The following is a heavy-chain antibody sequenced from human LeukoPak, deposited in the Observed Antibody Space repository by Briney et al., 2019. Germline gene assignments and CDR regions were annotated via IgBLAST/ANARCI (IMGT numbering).Heavy chain of an antibody. V-gene: IGHV3-33*01. CDR3: ARDDVGGVAARPLGY. CDR2: IWYDGSNK. D-gene: IGHD6-6*01. CDR1: GFTFSSYG. J-gene: IGHJ4*02. Sequence: PGGSLRLSCAASGFTFSSYGMHWVRQAPGKGLEWVAVIWYDGSNKYYADSVKGRFTISRDNSKNTLYLQMNSLRAEDTAVYYCARDDVGGVAARPLGYWGQGTLVTVSS.